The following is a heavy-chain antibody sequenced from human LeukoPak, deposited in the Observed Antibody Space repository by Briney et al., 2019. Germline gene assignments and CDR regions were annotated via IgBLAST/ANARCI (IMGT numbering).Heavy chain of an antibody. V-gene: IGHV3-21*01. CDR2: ISTSSRYI. J-gene: IGHJ5*02. D-gene: IGHD2-2*01. Sequence: PGGSLRLSCAASGFTLSNDMNWVRQAPGKGLEWVSSISTSSRYIYYKDSVRGRFTISRDDAKNSLYLEMNGLRAEDTAVYYCARADCSSSTCYLRRSWFDPWGQGTLVTVSS. CDR3: ARADCSSSTCYLRRSWFDP. CDR1: GFTLSND.